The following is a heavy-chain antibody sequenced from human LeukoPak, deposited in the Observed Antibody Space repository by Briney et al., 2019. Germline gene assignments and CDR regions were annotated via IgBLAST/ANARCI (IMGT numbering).Heavy chain of an antibody. CDR2: IYYSGST. J-gene: IGHJ5*02. CDR1: GGSISSYY. Sequence: SETLSLTCTVSGGSISSYYWSWIRQPPGKGLEWIGYIYYSGSTNYNPSLKSRVSISVDTSKNQFSLKLSSVTAADTAVYYCARGRVSSRVPKFDPWGQGTLVTVSS. D-gene: IGHD6-13*01. CDR3: ARGRVSSRVPKFDP. V-gene: IGHV4-59*01.